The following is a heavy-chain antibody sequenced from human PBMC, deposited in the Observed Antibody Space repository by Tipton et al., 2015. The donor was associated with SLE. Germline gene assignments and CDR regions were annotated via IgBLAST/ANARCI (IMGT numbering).Heavy chain of an antibody. V-gene: IGHV4-59*08. J-gene: IGHJ4*02. D-gene: IGHD2-8*01. CDR1: GGSLSTYY. Sequence: TLSLTCTVSGGSLSTYYWSWVRQAPGKGLEWIGYMYYNGGTNYNPSLESRLTISVDTSKKQFSLNLSSVTAADTAVYYCARLGYCTSGVCYTGIDYWGQGILVTVSS. CDR2: MYYNGGT. CDR3: ARLGYCTSGVCYTGIDY.